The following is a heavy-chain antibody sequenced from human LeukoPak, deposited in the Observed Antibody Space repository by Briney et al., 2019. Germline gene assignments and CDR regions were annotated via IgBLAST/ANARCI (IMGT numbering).Heavy chain of an antibody. CDR3: ARQLGATYYFDY. V-gene: IGHV4-34*01. Sequence: PSETLSLTCAVYGGSFSGYYWSWIRQPPGKGLEWIGEINQSGTTNYNPSLKSRVTISVDTSKNQFSLKLSSVTAADTAVYYCARQLGATYYFDYWGQGTLVTVSS. D-gene: IGHD1-26*01. J-gene: IGHJ4*02. CDR1: GGSFSGYY. CDR2: INQSGTT.